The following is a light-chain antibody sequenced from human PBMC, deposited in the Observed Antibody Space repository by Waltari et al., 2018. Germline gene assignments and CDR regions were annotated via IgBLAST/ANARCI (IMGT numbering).Light chain of an antibody. CDR3: GTWDSSLGAWV. V-gene: IGLV1-51*01. J-gene: IGLJ3*02. Sequence: QSVLTQPPSVSAAPGQRVTISCSGSTSNIGDNFVSWYQQLPGKAPKLLIYDNYKRPSGIPDRFSGSKSGTPATLGITGLQTGDDADYYCGTWDSSLGAWVFGGGTKLTVL. CDR1: TSNIGDNF. CDR2: DNY.